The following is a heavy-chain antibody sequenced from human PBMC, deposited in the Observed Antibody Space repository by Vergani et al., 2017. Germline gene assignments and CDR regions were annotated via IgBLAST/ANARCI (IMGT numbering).Heavy chain of an antibody. CDR1: GGSISSYY. D-gene: IGHD3-16*01. CDR3: ARVDVWGSADY. CDR2: IYYSGTT. Sequence: QVQLPESGPGLVKPSETLSLTCTVSGGSISSYYWSWIRQPPGKGLEWIGYIYYSGTTNYNPSLKSRVTISLDTSKNQFSLRLSSVTAADTAVYYCARVDVWGSADYWGQGTLVTVSS. V-gene: IGHV4-59*01. J-gene: IGHJ4*02.